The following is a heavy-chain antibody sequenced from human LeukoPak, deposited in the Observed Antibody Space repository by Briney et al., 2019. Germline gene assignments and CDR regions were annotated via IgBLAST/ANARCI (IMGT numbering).Heavy chain of an antibody. D-gene: IGHD3-22*01. V-gene: IGHV3-30*02. CDR3: AKGRNYDSRGSYYFDY. CDR1: GFTFSSYG. Sequence: GGSLRLSCAASGFTFSSYGMHWVRQAPGKGLEWVAFIRYDGSNKYYADSVKGRFTISRDNSKNTLYLQMNSLRAEDTAVYYCAKGRNYDSRGSYYFDYWGQGTLVTVSS. J-gene: IGHJ4*02. CDR2: IRYDGSNK.